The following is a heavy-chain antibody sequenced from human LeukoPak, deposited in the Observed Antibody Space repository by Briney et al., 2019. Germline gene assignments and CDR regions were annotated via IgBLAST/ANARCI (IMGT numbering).Heavy chain of an antibody. CDR2: ISGAGSNT. V-gene: IGHV3-23*01. CDR1: GFTFSSYP. Sequence: GESLRLSCVVSGFTFSSYPMTWVRQAPGKGLEWVSTISGAGSNTHYADSVKGRFTISRDNSKNTLYLQMNSLRAEDTAVYYCVKEYYASGSYYGYFDYWGQGTLVTVSS. J-gene: IGHJ4*02. D-gene: IGHD3-10*01. CDR3: VKEYYASGSYYGYFDY.